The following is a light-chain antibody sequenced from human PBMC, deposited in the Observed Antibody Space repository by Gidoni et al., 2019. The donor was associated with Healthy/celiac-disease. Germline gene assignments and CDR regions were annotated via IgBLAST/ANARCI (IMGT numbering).Light chain of an antibody. J-gene: IGKJ2*01. Sequence: ELVLTQSPGTLSLSPGERATLSCRASQSVSSSYLDWYQQKPGQAPRLLIYGASSRATGTPDRFSDSGSGTDFTLTISRLEPEDFAVYYCQQYGSSPMYTFGQGTKLEIK. CDR1: QSVSSSY. CDR2: GAS. CDR3: QQYGSSPMYT. V-gene: IGKV3-20*01.